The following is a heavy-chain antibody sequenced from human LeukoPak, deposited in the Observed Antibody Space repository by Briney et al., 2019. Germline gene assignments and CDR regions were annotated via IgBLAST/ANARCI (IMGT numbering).Heavy chain of an antibody. J-gene: IGHJ4*02. CDR2: IYYSGST. Sequence: EPSETLSLTCTVSGGSISSYYWSWIRQPPGKGLEWIGYIYYSGSTNYNPSLKSRVTISVDKSKNQFSLSLSSVTAADTAVYYCARDPIVGATGVERVDYWGQGTLVTVSS. V-gene: IGHV4-59*12. D-gene: IGHD1-26*01. CDR1: GGSISSYY. CDR3: ARDPIVGATGVERVDY.